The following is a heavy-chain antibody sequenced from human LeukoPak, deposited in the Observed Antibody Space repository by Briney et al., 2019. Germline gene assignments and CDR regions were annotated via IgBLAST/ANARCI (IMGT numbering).Heavy chain of an antibody. V-gene: IGHV3-33*01. Sequence: GGSLRLSCAASGFTFSSYGMHWVRQAPGKGLEWVAVIWYDGSNKYYADSVKGRFTISRDNSKNTLYLQMNSLRADDTAVYYCARDKYNWNDGDYYYGMDVWGQGTTVTVSS. CDR3: ARDKYNWNDGDYYYGMDV. CDR1: GFTFSSYG. J-gene: IGHJ6*02. CDR2: IWYDGSNK. D-gene: IGHD1-20*01.